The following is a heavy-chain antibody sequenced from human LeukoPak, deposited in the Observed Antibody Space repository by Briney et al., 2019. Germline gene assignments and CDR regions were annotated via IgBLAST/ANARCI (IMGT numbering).Heavy chain of an antibody. CDR3: ARVRGGYYFDY. CDR2: IYSGGST. CDR1: GFTFSSNY. Sequence: GGSLRLSCAASGFTFSSNYMTWVRQAPGKGLEWVSVIYSGGSTYYSDSVKGRFTISRDNSKNTLYLQMNSLRAEDTAVYYCARVRGGYYFDYWGQGTLVTVSS. D-gene: IGHD3-10*01. V-gene: IGHV3-53*01. J-gene: IGHJ4*02.